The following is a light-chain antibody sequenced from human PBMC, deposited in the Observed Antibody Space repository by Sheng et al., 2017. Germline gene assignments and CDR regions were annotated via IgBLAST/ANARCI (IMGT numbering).Light chain of an antibody. CDR2: WAS. CDR1: QSVLFSSNNKNY. V-gene: IGKV4-1*01. CDR3: QQYNNWYS. J-gene: IGKJ2*03. Sequence: DIVMTQSPDSLAVSLGERATINCKSSQSVLFSSNNKNYLSWYQQKPGQPPKLLIYWASTRESGVPDRFSGSGSGTDFTLTISSLQSDDFAVYYCQQYNNWYSFGQGTKLEIK.